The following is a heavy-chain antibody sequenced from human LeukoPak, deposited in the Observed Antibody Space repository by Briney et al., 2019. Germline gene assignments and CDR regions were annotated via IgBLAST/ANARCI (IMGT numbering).Heavy chain of an antibody. Sequence: PGGSLRLSCAASGFTFSSYAMSWVRQAPGKGLEWVANIKQDGSEKYYVDSVKGRFTISRDNAKNSLYLQMNSLRAEDTAVYYCASIYGGNSYYFDYWGQGTLVTVSS. J-gene: IGHJ4*02. CDR2: IKQDGSEK. CDR3: ASIYGGNSYYFDY. V-gene: IGHV3-7*01. CDR1: GFTFSSYA. D-gene: IGHD4-23*01.